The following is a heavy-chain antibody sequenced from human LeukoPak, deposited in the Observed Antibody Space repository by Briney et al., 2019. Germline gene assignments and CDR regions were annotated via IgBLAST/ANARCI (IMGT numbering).Heavy chain of an antibody. V-gene: IGHV4-39*01. CDR2: IYYSGST. CDR3: ARLEWLGHNWFDP. D-gene: IGHD6-19*01. CDR1: GGSISSSSYY. Sequence: SETLSLTCTVSGGSISSSSYYWGWIRQPPGKGLEWIGSIYYSGSTYYNPSLKSRVTISVDTSKNQFSLKLSSVTAADTAMYYCARLEWLGHNWFDPWGQGTLVTVSS. J-gene: IGHJ5*02.